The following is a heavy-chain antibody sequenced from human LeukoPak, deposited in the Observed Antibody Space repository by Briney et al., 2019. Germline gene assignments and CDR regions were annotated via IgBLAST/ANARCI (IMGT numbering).Heavy chain of an antibody. CDR1: GFIVSSNY. Sequence: PGGSLRLSCVASGFIVSSNYLNWVRQAPGKGLEWVANIKQDGSEKDYVDSVKGRFTISRDNAKNSLYLQMNNLRAEDTAVYYCARYCGGDCYGMDVWGQGTTVTVSS. CDR2: IKQDGSEK. V-gene: IGHV3-7*01. CDR3: ARYCGGDCYGMDV. D-gene: IGHD2-21*01. J-gene: IGHJ6*02.